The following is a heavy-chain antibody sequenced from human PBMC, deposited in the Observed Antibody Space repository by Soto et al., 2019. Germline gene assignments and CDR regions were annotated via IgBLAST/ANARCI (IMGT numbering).Heavy chain of an antibody. CDR3: VRGGRGYTRDDVFDI. CDR1: GFTFSSYS. V-gene: IGHV3-21*06. J-gene: IGHJ3*02. CDR2: ISAYSSPI. D-gene: IGHD2-2*02. Sequence: EVQLVESGGGLVKPGGSLRLSCVDSGFTFSSYSMNWVRQAPGKGLEWVSSISAYSSPIFYADSVKGRFTISRDNAKNSLYLQMNSLRAGDTAVYYCVRGGRGYTRDDVFDIWGQGTMVTASS.